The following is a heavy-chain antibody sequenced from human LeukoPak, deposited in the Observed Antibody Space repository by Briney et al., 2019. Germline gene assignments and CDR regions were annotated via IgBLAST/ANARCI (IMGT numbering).Heavy chain of an antibody. D-gene: IGHD4-17*01. CDR1: GFTFSSYE. CDR3: ARDTVTLGYFDY. Sequence: GGSLRLSCAAAGFTFSSYEINWVRQAPGQGLEWVSYISSGGSTIYYADSVKGRFTISRDNAKNSLYLQMNSLRAEDTAVYYCARDTVTLGYFDYWGQGTLVTVSS. CDR2: ISSGGSTI. V-gene: IGHV3-48*03. J-gene: IGHJ4*02.